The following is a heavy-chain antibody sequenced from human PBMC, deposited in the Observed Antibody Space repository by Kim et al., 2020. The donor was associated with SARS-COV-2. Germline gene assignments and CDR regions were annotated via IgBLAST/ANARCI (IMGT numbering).Heavy chain of an antibody. D-gene: IGHD6-13*01. CDR1: GGTFSSYA. Sequence: SVKVSCKASGGTFSSYAISWVRQAPGQGLEWMGRIIPILGIANYAQKFQGRVTITADKSTSTAYMELSSLRSEDTAVYYCARDRGQQLGNLGLKTLDFDYWGQGTLVTVSS. CDR2: IIPILGIA. CDR3: ARDRGQQLGNLGLKTLDFDY. V-gene: IGHV1-69*04. J-gene: IGHJ4*02.